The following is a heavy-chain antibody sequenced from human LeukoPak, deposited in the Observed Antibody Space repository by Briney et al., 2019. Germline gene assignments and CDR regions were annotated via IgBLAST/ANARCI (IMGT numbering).Heavy chain of an antibody. D-gene: IGHD2-2*01. CDR2: IYYSGIT. Sequence: PSVTLSLTCTVSAGTISSSYSYWGWLGQPPGKGRGLNGNIYYSGITYYNPARKSLITITLDTTNNQFSLKLNSVTAADTAVYYCARCNRGCNSTSCPVYYIDVWGKGTTVTVSS. J-gene: IGHJ6*03. V-gene: IGHV4-39*07. CDR3: ARCNRGCNSTSCPVYYIDV. CDR1: AGTISSSYSY.